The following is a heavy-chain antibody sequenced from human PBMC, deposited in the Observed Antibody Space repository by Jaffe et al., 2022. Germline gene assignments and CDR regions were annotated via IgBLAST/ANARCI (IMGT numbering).Heavy chain of an antibody. CDR3: ARERMVRGVIRSLHAFDI. J-gene: IGHJ3*02. CDR1: GFTVSSNY. Sequence: EVQLVESGGGLVQPGGSLRLSCAASGFTVSSNYMSWVRQAPGKGLEWVSVIYSGGSTYYADSVKGRFTISRDNSKNTLYLQMNSLRAEDTAVYYCARERMVRGVIRSLHAFDIWGQGTMVTVSS. CDR2: IYSGGST. V-gene: IGHV3-66*02. D-gene: IGHD3-10*01.